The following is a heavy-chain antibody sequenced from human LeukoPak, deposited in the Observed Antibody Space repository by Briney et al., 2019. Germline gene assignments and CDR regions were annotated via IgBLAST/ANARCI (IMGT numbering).Heavy chain of an antibody. V-gene: IGHV4-30-4*07. CDR1: GGSISSGGYS. Sequence: SQTLSLTCAVSGGSISSGGYSWSWIRQPPGKGLEWIGYIYYSGSTNYNPSLKSRVTISVDTSKNQLSLKLSSVTAADTAVCATLVSTRYYFDYWGQGTLVTVSS. D-gene: IGHD5/OR15-5a*01. CDR2: IYYSGST. CDR3: LVSTRYYFDY. J-gene: IGHJ4*02.